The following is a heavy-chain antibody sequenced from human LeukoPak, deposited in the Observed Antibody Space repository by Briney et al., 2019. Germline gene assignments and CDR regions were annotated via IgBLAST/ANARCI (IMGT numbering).Heavy chain of an antibody. CDR2: IYTSGST. V-gene: IGHV4-4*07. CDR3: ARDNYDILPDPPRGMNV. CDR1: GGSISSYY. D-gene: IGHD3-9*01. J-gene: IGHJ6*04. Sequence: SETLSLTCTVSGGSISSYYWSWIRQPAGKGLEWIGRIYTSGSTNYNPSLKSRVTMSVDTSKNQFSLKLSSVTAADTAVYYCARDNYDILPDPPRGMNVWGKGTTVTISS.